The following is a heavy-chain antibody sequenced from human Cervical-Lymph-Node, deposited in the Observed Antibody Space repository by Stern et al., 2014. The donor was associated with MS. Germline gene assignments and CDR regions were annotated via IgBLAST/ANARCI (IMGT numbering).Heavy chain of an antibody. J-gene: IGHJ3*02. CDR3: THSLHGDYYDAFDT. Sequence: QVTLKESGPTLVKATQPLTLTCTFSGFALRNSGVSVAWIRQPPGKALERPAVIDWDDEKRYSPSLKSSVSITKDASESQVVLTMTNMDPVDTATYYCTHSLHGDYYDAFDTWGQGTMVTVSS. D-gene: IGHD4-17*01. V-gene: IGHV2-5*02. CDR2: IDWDDEK. CDR1: GFALRNSGVS.